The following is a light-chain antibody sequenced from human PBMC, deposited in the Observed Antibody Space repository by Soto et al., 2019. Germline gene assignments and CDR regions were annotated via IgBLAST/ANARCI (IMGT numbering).Light chain of an antibody. V-gene: IGKV3-11*01. CDR3: QQRSNWPPKYT. Sequence: EIVLTQSPATLSLSPGERATLSCRASQSFSSYLAWYQQKPGQAPRLLIYDASNRATGIPARFSGSGSGTYFTLTISSLEPEDFAVYYCQQRSNWPPKYTFGQGTKLEIK. CDR2: DAS. CDR1: QSFSSY. J-gene: IGKJ2*01.